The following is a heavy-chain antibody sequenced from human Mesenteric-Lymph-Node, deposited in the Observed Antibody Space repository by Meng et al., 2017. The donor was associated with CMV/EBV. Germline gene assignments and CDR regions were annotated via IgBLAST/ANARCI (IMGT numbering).Heavy chain of an antibody. V-gene: IGHV4-34*01. CDR2: ITHSGSN. J-gene: IGHJ4*02. D-gene: IGHD2/OR15-2a*01. CDR1: GRSSSGCV. CDR3: ACGSSSETLKGNFDY. Sequence: QEQLHPWAARLLKPPDTLAATVIVCGRSSSGCVCNWIRKSSEKGLEEIVGITHSGSNSYNQSSTSRISITVMKSTNQISQILLQVTAANTAVYYRACGSSSETLKGNFDYWGQGALVTVSS.